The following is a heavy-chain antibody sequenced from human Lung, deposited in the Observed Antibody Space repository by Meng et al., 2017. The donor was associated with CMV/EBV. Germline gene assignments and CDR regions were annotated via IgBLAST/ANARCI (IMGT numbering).Heavy chain of an antibody. V-gene: IGHV4-34*01. D-gene: IGHD6-13*01. CDR3: ARGSSSWYPKYYFDY. Sequence: SETLSLXCAVYGGSFSGYYWSWIRQPPGKGLEWIGEINHSGSTNYNPSLKSRVTISVDTSKNQFSLKLSSVTAADTAVYYCARGSSSWYPKYYFDYWGQGTLVTVSS. J-gene: IGHJ4*02. CDR2: INHSGST. CDR1: GGSFSGYY.